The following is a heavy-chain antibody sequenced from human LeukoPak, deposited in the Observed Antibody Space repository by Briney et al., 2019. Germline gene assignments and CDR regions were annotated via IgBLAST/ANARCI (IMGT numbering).Heavy chain of an antibody. J-gene: IGHJ4*02. CDR2: IYTGGTK. CDR3: ARRTGALYYYDTTGPYDY. CDR1: GFTFGDYA. D-gene: IGHD3-22*01. Sequence: GGSLRLSCTASGFTFGDYAMSWFRQAPGKGLEWVSIIYTGGTKYYAGSVKGRFIISRDTSKNTLYLQMNSLRAEDTAVYYCARRTGALYYYDTTGPYDYWGQGTLVTVSS. V-gene: IGHV3-53*01.